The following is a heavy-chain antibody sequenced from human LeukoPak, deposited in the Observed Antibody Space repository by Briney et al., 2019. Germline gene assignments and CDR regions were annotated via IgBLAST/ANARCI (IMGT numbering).Heavy chain of an antibody. D-gene: IGHD2-8*01. CDR1: GFTVSSNY. CDR2: IYSAGST. CDR3: ARGYCTNGVCFDS. V-gene: IGHV3-53*01. J-gene: IGHJ4*02. Sequence: PGGSLRLSCAASGFTVSSNYMTWVRQAPGRGLQWVSLIYSAGSTYYADSVKGRFTIPRDNSKNTLFLQMNSLRAEDTAVYYCARGYCTNGVCFDSWGQGTLVTVSS.